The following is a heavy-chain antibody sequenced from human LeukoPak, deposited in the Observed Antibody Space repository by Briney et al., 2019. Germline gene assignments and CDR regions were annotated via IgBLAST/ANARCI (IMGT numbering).Heavy chain of an antibody. D-gene: IGHD6-19*01. CDR1: GFTFSSYA. Sequence: PGASLRLSCAASGFTFSSYAMSWVRQAPGKGLEWVSAISGSGGSTHYADSVKGRFTISRDNSKNTLYLQMNSLRAEDTAVYYCAKDTTIVIAVALDYWGQGTLVTVSS. V-gene: IGHV3-23*01. J-gene: IGHJ4*02. CDR2: ISGSGGST. CDR3: AKDTTIVIAVALDY.